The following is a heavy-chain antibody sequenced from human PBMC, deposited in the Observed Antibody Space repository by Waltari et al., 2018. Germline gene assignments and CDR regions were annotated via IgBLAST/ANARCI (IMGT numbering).Heavy chain of an antibody. Sequence: QVQLQQWGAGLLKPSETLSLTCGVRGGSFSSYYWSWIRQSPGKGMEWIGEIKHAGNIHYNPSFKSRVTMSIDTARNHFSREVKSVIAADTAVYFCARISGLDYATPMWGLGTVVTVSS. V-gene: IGHV4-34*01. CDR3: ARISGLDYATPM. J-gene: IGHJ3*01. CDR2: IKHAGNI. D-gene: IGHD5-12*01. CDR1: GGSFSSYY.